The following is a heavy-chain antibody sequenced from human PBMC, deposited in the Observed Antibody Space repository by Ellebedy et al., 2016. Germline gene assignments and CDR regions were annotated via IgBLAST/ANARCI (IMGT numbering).Heavy chain of an antibody. D-gene: IGHD3-16*02. CDR1: DFTVSNNY. J-gene: IGHJ4*02. Sequence: GESLKISCVASDFTVSNNYMSWIRQTPGKGLEWVSMICSGTTTAYADSVKGRFVISRDNSKDTLFLQMNSLRVDDSGVYYCANSRGPYHPYRYWGPGTHVTVAS. CDR2: ICSGTTT. V-gene: IGHV3-66*01. CDR3: ANSRGPYHPYRY.